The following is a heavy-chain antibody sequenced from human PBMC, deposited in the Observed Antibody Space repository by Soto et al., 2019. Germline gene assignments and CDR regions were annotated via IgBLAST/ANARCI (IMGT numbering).Heavy chain of an antibody. CDR3: ARDRRRWFGELSWFDP. Sequence: ASVKVSCKASGYTFTSYGISWVRQAPGQGLEWMGWISAYNGNTNYAQKLQGRVTMTTDTSTSTAYMELRSLRSDDTAVYYCARDRRRWFGELSWFDPWGQGTLVTVSS. D-gene: IGHD3-10*01. CDR2: ISAYNGNT. J-gene: IGHJ5*02. CDR1: GYTFTSYG. V-gene: IGHV1-18*01.